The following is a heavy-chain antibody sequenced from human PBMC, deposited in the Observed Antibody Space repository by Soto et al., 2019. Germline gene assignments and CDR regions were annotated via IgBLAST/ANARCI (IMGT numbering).Heavy chain of an antibody. J-gene: IGHJ4*02. CDR3: ARDYYDILTGYPSAPAY. V-gene: IGHV3-30-3*01. CDR1: GFTFSSYA. Sequence: GGSLRLSCAASGFTFSSYAMHWVRQAPGKGLEWVAVISYDGSNKYYADSVKGRFTISRDNSKNTLYLQMNSLRAEDTAVYYCARDYYDILTGYPSAPAYWGQGT. D-gene: IGHD3-9*01. CDR2: ISYDGSNK.